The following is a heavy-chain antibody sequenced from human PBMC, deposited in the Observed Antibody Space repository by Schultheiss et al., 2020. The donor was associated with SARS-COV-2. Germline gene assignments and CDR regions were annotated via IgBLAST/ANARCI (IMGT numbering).Heavy chain of an antibody. Sequence: RSSCAASGFTFDDYAMHWVRQAPGKGLEWVSYISSSGSTIYYADSVKGRFTISRDNAKNSLYLQMNSLRAEDTAVYYCARDTVTTNWFDPWGQGTLVTVSS. D-gene: IGHD4-17*01. V-gene: IGHV3-48*03. CDR2: ISSSGSTI. CDR3: ARDTVTTNWFDP. CDR1: GFTFDDYA. J-gene: IGHJ5*02.